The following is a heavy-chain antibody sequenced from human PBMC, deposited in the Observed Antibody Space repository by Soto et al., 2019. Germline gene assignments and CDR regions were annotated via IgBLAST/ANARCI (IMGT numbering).Heavy chain of an antibody. CDR2: IIPIFGTA. D-gene: IGHD6-13*01. J-gene: IGHJ4*02. CDR3: ARDPGGAPAAGTYSLDY. V-gene: IGHV1-69*13. CDR1: GGTFSSYA. Sequence: ASVKVSCKASGGTFSSYAISWVRQAPGQGLEWMGGIIPIFGTANYAQKFQGRVTITADESTSTAYMELSSLRSEDTAVYYCARDPGGAPAAGTYSLDYWGQGTLVTVSS.